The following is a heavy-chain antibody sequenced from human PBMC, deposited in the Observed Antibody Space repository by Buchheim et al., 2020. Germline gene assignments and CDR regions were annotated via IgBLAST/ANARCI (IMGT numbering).Heavy chain of an antibody. D-gene: IGHD1-26*01. J-gene: IGHJ4*02. CDR1: GFTFSSYS. CDR3: ARDFFGLAVNGSSGY. V-gene: IGHV3-48*02. Sequence: EVQLVESGGGLVQPGGSLRLSCAASGFTFSSYSMNWVRQAPGKGLEWVSYISSSSSTIYYADSVKGRFTISSDNAKNPLYLQMNSLRDEDTAVYYCARDFFGLAVNGSSGYWGQGTL. CDR2: ISSSSSTI.